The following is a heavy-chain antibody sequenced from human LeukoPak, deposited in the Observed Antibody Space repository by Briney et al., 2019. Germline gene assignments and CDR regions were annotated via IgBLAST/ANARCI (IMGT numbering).Heavy chain of an antibody. CDR2: ISGSGGST. CDR1: GFTFSSYA. CDR3: AKDQSDIVVVPAPFDY. V-gene: IGHV3-23*01. J-gene: IGHJ4*02. D-gene: IGHD2-2*01. Sequence: GGSLRLSCAASGFTFSSYAMSWVRQAPGKGLEWVSAISGSGGSTYYADSVKGRFTTSRDNSKNTLYLQMNRLRAEDTAVYYCAKDQSDIVVVPAPFDYWGQGTLVTVSS.